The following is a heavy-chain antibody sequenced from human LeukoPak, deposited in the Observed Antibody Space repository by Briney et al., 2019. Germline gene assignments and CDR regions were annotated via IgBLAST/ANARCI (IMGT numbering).Heavy chain of an antibody. CDR3: ARDNYCSSTSCYDLFYMDV. D-gene: IGHD2-2*01. CDR2: IYYSGST. CDR1: GGSISSSSYY. J-gene: IGHJ6*03. V-gene: IGHV4-39*07. Sequence: SETLSLTCTVSGGSISSSSYYWGWIRQPPGRGLEWIGSIYYSGSTYYNPSLKSRVTISVDTSKNQFSLKLRSGTAADTAVYYCARDNYCSSTSCYDLFYMDVWGKGTMVTLSS.